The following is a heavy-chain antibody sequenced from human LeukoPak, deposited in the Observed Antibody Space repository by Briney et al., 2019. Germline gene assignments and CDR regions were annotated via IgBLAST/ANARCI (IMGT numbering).Heavy chain of an antibody. CDR1: GYTFTGYY. D-gene: IGHD3-9*01. J-gene: IGHJ5*02. V-gene: IGHV1-2*02. Sequence: DSVKVSCKASGYTFTGYYMHWVRQAPGQGVEWMGWIKPNSGGTNYAQKFQGRVTMTRDTSISTAYMELSKLRSDDTAVYYCARQPYYDILTGPNWFDPWGQGTLVTVSS. CDR3: ARQPYYDILTGPNWFDP. CDR2: IKPNSGGT.